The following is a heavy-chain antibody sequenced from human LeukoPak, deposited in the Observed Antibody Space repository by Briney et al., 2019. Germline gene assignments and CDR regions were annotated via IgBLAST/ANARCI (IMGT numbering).Heavy chain of an antibody. CDR1: GYTFTGYY. Sequence: ASVKVSCKASGYTFTGYYMHWVRQAPGQGLEWMGWINPNSGGTNYAQKFQGRVTMTRDTSISTAYMELSRLRSEDTAVYYCARALGGGPDYYDSSGSDYWGQGTLVTVSS. J-gene: IGHJ4*02. CDR3: ARALGGGPDYYDSSGSDY. V-gene: IGHV1-2*02. CDR2: INPNSGGT. D-gene: IGHD3-22*01.